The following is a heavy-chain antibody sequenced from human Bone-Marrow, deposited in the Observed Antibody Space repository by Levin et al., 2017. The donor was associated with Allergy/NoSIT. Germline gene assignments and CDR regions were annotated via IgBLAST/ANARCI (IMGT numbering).Heavy chain of an antibody. CDR2: IRSKSYAETT. Sequence: GGSLRLSCKASGFTFSDYALSWFRQAPGKGLEWVALIRSKSYAETTNYAASVKGRFLISRDDSKNIAYQQMNSLKTEDTAVFYCARLLIADYYFDYWGQGALVTVSS. D-gene: IGHD6-13*01. CDR3: ARLLIADYYFDY. V-gene: IGHV3-49*03. J-gene: IGHJ4*02. CDR1: GFTFSDYA.